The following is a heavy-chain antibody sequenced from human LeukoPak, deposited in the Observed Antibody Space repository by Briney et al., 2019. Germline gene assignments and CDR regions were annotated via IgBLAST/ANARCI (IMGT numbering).Heavy chain of an antibody. V-gene: IGHV7-4-1*02. J-gene: IGHJ4*02. CDR1: GYTPTRYA. CDR3: ARVGYYDSSGYPKISLDY. D-gene: IGHD3-22*01. CDR2: INTNTGNP. Sequence: ASVKVSCMASGYTPTRYAMSWVRQAPGQGLEWMGWINTNTGNPTYAQGFTGRFVFSSDTSVSTAYLQISSLKAEDTAVYYCARVGYYDSSGYPKISLDYWGQGALVTVSS.